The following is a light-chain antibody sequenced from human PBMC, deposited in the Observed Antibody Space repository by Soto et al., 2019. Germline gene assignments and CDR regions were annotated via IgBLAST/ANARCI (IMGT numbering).Light chain of an antibody. V-gene: IGKV1D-13*01. CDR3: QQYINYPWT. CDR1: QGIRNE. Sequence: AIQMTQSPSSLSASVGYRVTITWRATQGIRNELGWYQQKPGKAPKLLIYDASSLESGVPSRFGGGGSGTEFTLTISSLQPDDFAIYYCQQYINYPWTFGQGTKVDIK. J-gene: IGKJ1*01. CDR2: DAS.